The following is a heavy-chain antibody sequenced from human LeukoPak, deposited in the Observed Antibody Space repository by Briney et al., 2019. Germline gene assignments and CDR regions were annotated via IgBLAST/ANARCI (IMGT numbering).Heavy chain of an antibody. CDR3: ARGGKGIDILTGYPYYYFDY. CDR2: INHSGST. Sequence: PSETLSLTCTVSGGSISSYYWSWIRQPPGKGLEWIGEINHSGSTNYNPSLKSRVTISVDTPKNQFSLKLSSVTAADTAVYYCARGGKGIDILTGYPYYYFDYWGQGTLVTVSS. CDR1: GGSISSYY. D-gene: IGHD3-9*01. J-gene: IGHJ4*02. V-gene: IGHV4-34*01.